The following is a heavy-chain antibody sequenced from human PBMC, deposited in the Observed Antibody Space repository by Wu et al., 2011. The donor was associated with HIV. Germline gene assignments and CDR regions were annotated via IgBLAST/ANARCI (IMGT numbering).Heavy chain of an antibody. D-gene: IGHD2-2*01. V-gene: IGHV1-69*05. J-gene: IGHJ6*02. Sequence: QVQLVQSGAEVKKPGSSVKVSCKASGGTFSSYAISWVRQAPGQGLEWMGGIIPIFGTANYAQKFQGRVTITTDESTSTAYMELSSLRSEDTAVYYCARGGSDVVVPAAIVDYYYGMDVWGQGTTVTVSS. CDR2: IIPIFGTA. CDR3: ARGGSDVVVPAAIVDYYYGMDV. CDR1: GGTFSSYA.